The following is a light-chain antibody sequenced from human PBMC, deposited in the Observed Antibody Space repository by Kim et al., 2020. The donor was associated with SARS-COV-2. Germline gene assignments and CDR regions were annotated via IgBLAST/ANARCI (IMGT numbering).Light chain of an antibody. CDR3: QQRGTWTPALT. Sequence: PGEKATLSGWASHNVDIYLACYQQAPGQPPRLLIYDSTSRAAGIPDRFSGSGSGTDFTRSIGSLAPEDFAVYYCQQRGTWTPALTFGGGTEVEIK. CDR2: DST. J-gene: IGKJ4*01. CDR1: HNVDIY. V-gene: IGKV3-11*01.